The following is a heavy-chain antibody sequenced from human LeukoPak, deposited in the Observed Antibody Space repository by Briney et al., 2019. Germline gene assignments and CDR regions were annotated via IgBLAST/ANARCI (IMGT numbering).Heavy chain of an antibody. Sequence: ASVKVSCKASGYTFTSYDINWVRQATGQGLEWMGWMNPNSGNTGYAQKFQGRVTITRNTSISTAYMELSSLRSEDTAVYYCAREYSSSDFDYWGQGTLVTVSS. CDR2: MNPNSGNT. CDR3: AREYSSSDFDY. D-gene: IGHD6-6*01. J-gene: IGHJ4*02. V-gene: IGHV1-8*03. CDR1: GYTFTSYD.